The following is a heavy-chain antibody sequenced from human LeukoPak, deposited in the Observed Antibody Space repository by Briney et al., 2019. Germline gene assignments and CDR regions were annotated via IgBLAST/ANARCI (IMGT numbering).Heavy chain of an antibody. D-gene: IGHD1-26*01. CDR1: GFTFSSYG. CDR3: AKAAWELPDRYFDY. CDR2: ISYDGSNK. V-gene: IGHV3-30*18. J-gene: IGHJ4*02. Sequence: GGSLRLSCAASGFTFSSYGMHWVRQAPGKGLEWVAVISYDGSNKYFADSVKGRFTISRDNSKNTLYLQMNSLRAEDTAVYYCAKAAWELPDRYFDYWGQGTLVTVSS.